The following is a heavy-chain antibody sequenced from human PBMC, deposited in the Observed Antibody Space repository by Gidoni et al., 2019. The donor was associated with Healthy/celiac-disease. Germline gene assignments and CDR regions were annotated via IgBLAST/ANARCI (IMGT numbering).Heavy chain of an antibody. CDR2: INPSGGST. Sequence: QVQLLQSGAEVKKPGASVMVSCKASGYTFTSYYMPWVRQAPGQGLEWMGIINPSGGSTSYAQKFQGRVTMTRDTYTSTVYMELSSLRSEDTAVYYCARDPLSSFPRGYFDYWGQGTLVTVSS. CDR1: GYTFTSYY. CDR3: ARDPLSSFPRGYFDY. D-gene: IGHD6-6*01. J-gene: IGHJ4*02. V-gene: IGHV1-46*01.